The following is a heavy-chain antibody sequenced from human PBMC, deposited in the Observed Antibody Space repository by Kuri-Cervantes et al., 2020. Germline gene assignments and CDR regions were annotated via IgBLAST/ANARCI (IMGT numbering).Heavy chain of an antibody. J-gene: IGHJ4*02. D-gene: IGHD3-10*01. CDR3: ARDQLLLWFGELFSGYFDY. CDR2: ISYDGSNK. Sequence: GGSLRLSCAASGFTFSSYAMHWVRQAPGKELEWVAVISYDGSNKYYADSVKGRLTISRDNSKNTLYLQMNSLRAEDTAVYYCARDQLLLWFGELFSGYFDYWGQGTLVTVSS. V-gene: IGHV3-30-3*01. CDR1: GFTFSSYA.